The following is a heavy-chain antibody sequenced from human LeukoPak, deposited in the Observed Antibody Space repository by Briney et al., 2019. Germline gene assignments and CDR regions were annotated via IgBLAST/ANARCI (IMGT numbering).Heavy chain of an antibody. CDR1: GFSFSNAW. CDR2: IYSGDST. V-gene: IGHV3-66*01. CDR3: ARDRGGLGLGY. Sequence: GGSLRLSCAASGFSFSNAWMSWVRQAPGKGLEWVSVIYSGDSTYYADSVKGRFTISRDSSKDTLYLQMNSLRAEDMAVHYCARDRGGLGLGYWGQGTLVTVSS. J-gene: IGHJ4*02. D-gene: IGHD3-10*01.